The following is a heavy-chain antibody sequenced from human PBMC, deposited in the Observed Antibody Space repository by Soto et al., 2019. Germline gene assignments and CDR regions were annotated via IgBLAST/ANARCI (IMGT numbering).Heavy chain of an antibody. D-gene: IGHD3-22*01. Sequence: SETLSLTCTVSSGSINNYYWSWIRQPPGKGLEFIGYIYYAGTTTYNPSLKSRVTISVDTSKNQFSLKLSSVTAADTAVYYCARLGGYYQALDSWGQXTLVTVS. V-gene: IGHV4-59*08. CDR3: ARLGGYYQALDS. CDR2: IYYAGTT. J-gene: IGHJ4*02. CDR1: SGSINNYY.